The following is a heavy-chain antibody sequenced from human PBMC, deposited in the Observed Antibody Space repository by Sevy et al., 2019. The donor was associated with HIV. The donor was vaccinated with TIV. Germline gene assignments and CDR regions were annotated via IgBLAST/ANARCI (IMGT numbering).Heavy chain of an antibody. J-gene: IGHJ4*02. D-gene: IGHD3-3*01. V-gene: IGHV3-30*18. Sequence: GGSLRLSCAASGFTFSNYAMNWVRQAPGKGLEWVAVISYDGSNKYYADSVKGRFTISRDNSKNTLYLQMNSLRAEDTAVYYCAKDQQPTLRFLEWLSLDYWGQGTLVTVSS. CDR3: AKDQQPTLRFLEWLSLDY. CDR1: GFTFSNYA. CDR2: ISYDGSNK.